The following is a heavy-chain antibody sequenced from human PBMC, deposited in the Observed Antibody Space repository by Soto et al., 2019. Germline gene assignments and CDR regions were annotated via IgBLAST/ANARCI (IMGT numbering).Heavy chain of an antibody. J-gene: IGHJ5*02. CDR2: MNPNSGNT. D-gene: IGHD1-20*01. CDR1: GYSFSDYD. V-gene: IGHV1-8*01. Sequence: QVQLVQSGAEVKKPGASVKVSCKASGYSFSDYDINWVRQATGQGPDWMGWMNPNSGNTGYAQKVQGRVTMTRNTSINTAYMELSSLGSEDTAVYYCARDNRYNWNDEGWFDPWGQGTLVTVSS. CDR3: ARDNRYNWNDEGWFDP.